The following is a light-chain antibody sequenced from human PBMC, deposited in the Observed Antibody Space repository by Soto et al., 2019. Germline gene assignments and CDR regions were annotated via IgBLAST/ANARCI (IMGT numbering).Light chain of an antibody. CDR1: SSNIGSNY. V-gene: IGLV1-47*01. CDR3: AAWYDSLSAVV. CDR2: RNN. Sequence: QSVLTQPPSASGTPGQRVTISCSGSSSNIGSNYVYWYQQLPGTTPKLLIYRNNQRSSGVPDRFSGSKSGTSASLAISGRPSEDEADYYCAAWYDSLSAVVFGGGTKLTVL. J-gene: IGLJ2*01.